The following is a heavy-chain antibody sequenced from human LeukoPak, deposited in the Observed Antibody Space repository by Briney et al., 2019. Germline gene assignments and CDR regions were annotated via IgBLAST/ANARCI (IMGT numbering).Heavy chain of an antibody. Sequence: GGSLRLSCAASGFTISNYGMHWVRQAPGKGLEWVAFIRSDGRNEYYADCVKGRFTTSRDNSKGTLYLQMNSLRAEDTAVYYCARLTGKHFDYWGQGTLVTVSS. J-gene: IGHJ4*02. CDR1: GFTISNYG. CDR3: ARLTGKHFDY. V-gene: IGHV3-30*02. D-gene: IGHD1-14*01. CDR2: IRSDGRNE.